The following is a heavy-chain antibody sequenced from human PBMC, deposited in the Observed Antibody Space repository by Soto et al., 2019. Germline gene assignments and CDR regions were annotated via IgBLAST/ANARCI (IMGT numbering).Heavy chain of an antibody. D-gene: IGHD5-18*01. CDR3: ARTPRIQLWSTQAKTGYYYYGMDV. V-gene: IGHV2-26*01. Sequence: QVTLKESGPVLVKPTETLTLTCTVSGFSLSNARMGVSWIRQPPGKALEWLAHIFSNDEKSYSTSLKSRLTNSKDTSKSQVVLTMTNMDPVDTATYYCARTPRIQLWSTQAKTGYYYYGMDVWGQGTTVTVSS. J-gene: IGHJ6*02. CDR2: IFSNDEK. CDR1: GFSLSNARMG.